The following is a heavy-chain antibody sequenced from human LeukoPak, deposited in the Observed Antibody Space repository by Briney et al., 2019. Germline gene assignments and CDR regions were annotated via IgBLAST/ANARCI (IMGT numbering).Heavy chain of an antibody. Sequence: SETLSLTCTLSGGSVSSGTYYWSWIRQPPGKGLEWIGYIYYTGSTNYNPSLKSRLTISVDTSKNQFSLKLSSVTAADTAVYYCARRGGSGRSFDYWGQGTLVTVSS. J-gene: IGHJ4*02. V-gene: IGHV4-61*01. CDR2: IYYTGST. CDR3: ARRGGSGRSFDY. D-gene: IGHD3-10*01. CDR1: GGSVSSGTYY.